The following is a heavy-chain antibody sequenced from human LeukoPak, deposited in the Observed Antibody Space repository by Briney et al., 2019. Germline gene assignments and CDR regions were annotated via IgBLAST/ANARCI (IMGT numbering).Heavy chain of an antibody. CDR1: GYTFTSYG. CDR2: ISAYNGNT. J-gene: IGHJ6*02. CDR3: ARDPGKAYYYYGMDV. V-gene: IGHV1-18*01. D-gene: IGHD1-26*01. Sequence: ASVKVSCKASGYTFTSYGISWVRQAPGQGLEWMGWISAYNGNTNYAQKLQGRVTMTTDTSTSTAYMELRSLRSDDTAVCYCARDPGKAYYYYGMDVWGQGTTVTVSS.